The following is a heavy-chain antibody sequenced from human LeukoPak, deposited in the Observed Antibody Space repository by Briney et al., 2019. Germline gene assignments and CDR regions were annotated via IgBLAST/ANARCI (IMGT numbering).Heavy chain of an antibody. CDR1: GFTFSNYE. V-gene: IGHV3-48*03. CDR3: VRGCNRASCPYYFDS. J-gene: IGHJ4*02. D-gene: IGHD2/OR15-2a*01. CDR2: ISNNGSTI. Sequence: QPGGSLRLSCTASGFTFSNYEKNWVRQPKGTGMERVAYISNNGSTINYADSVKGRFTISRDNAENSLYLQMNSLRAEDTAVYYCVRGCNRASCPYYFDSWAQGTLVTVSS.